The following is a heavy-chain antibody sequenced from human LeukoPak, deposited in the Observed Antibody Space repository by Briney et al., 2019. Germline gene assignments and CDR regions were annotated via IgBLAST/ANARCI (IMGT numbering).Heavy chain of an antibody. D-gene: IGHD2-15*01. Sequence: PSQTLSLTCTVSGGSISSGGYYWSWIRQHPGKGLEWIGYIYYSGSTYYNPSLKSRVTTSVDTSKNQFSLKLSSVTAADTAVYYCARALPRYCSGGSCYSALDENDYWGQGTLVTVSS. CDR1: GGSISSGGYY. J-gene: IGHJ4*02. CDR2: IYYSGST. V-gene: IGHV4-31*03. CDR3: ARALPRYCSGGSCYSALDENDY.